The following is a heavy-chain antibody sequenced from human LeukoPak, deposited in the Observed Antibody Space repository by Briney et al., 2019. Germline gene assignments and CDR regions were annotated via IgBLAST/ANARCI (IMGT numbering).Heavy chain of an antibody. D-gene: IGHD3-3*01. Sequence: ASVKVSCKASGYTFTSYAMNWVRQAPGQGLEWMGWINTNTGNPTYAQGFTGRFVFSLDTSVSTAYLQISSLKAEDTAVYYCAREFLGYYYYYMDVWGKGTTVTGSS. J-gene: IGHJ6*03. CDR1: GYTFTSYA. V-gene: IGHV7-4-1*02. CDR3: AREFLGYYYYYMDV. CDR2: INTNTGNP.